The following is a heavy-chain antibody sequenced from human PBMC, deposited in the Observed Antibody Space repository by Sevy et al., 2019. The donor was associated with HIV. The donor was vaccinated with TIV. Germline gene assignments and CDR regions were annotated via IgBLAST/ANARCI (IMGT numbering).Heavy chain of an antibody. CDR2: INHTGST. CDR3: ARWRGTRVTMIVVVTTGCFDH. Sequence: SETLSLTCTVSGTSFSSDSWTWIRQSPGKGLEWIGEINHTGSTNYNPSLKSRVTISVDTSKNQFSLKLTSVTAADTTIYYCARWRGTRVTMIVVVTTGCFDHWGQGTLVTLSS. V-gene: IGHV4-34*01. J-gene: IGHJ4*02. CDR1: GTSFSSDS. D-gene: IGHD3-22*01.